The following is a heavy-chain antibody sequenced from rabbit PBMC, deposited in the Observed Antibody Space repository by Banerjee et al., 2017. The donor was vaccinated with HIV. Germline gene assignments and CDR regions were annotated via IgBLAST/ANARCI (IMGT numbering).Heavy chain of an antibody. CDR2: IYAGSSGST. V-gene: IGHV1S40*01. CDR1: GFSFSSSDY. J-gene: IGHJ4*01. D-gene: IGHD6-1*01. Sequence: QSLEESGGDLVKPGASLTLTCTASGFSFSSSDYMCWVRQAPGKGLEWIACIYAGSSGSTYYANWAKGRFTISRTSSTTVTLQMTSLTAADTATYFCARDLPISDGYSFDLWGQGTLVTVS. CDR3: ARDLPISDGYSFDL.